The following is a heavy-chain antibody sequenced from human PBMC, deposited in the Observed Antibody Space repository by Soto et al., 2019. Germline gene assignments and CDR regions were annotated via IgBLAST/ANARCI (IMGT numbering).Heavy chain of an antibody. CDR2: IWYDGSNK. D-gene: IGHD3-22*01. V-gene: IGHV3-33*01. Sequence: GGSLRLSCAASGFTFSSYGMHWVRQAPGKGLEWVAVIWYDGSNKYYADSVKGRFTISRDNSKNTLYLQMNSLRAEDTAVYYCARGGGEYYYDSSGYYLFDYWGQGTLVTVSS. CDR3: ARGGGEYYYDSSGYYLFDY. CDR1: GFTFSSYG. J-gene: IGHJ4*02.